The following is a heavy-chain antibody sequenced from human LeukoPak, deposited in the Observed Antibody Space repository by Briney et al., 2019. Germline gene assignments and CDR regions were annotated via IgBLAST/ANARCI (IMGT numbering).Heavy chain of an antibody. J-gene: IGHJ4*02. CDR1: GGSISSGSYD. D-gene: IGHD3-3*01. Sequence: PSETLSLTSTVSGGSISSGSYDWGWIRHPAGKGLEWIGRIYTSGSTNYNPSLKSRVTISVDTYKNQFSLKLSSVTAADTAVYYCAREAFGVVIIFDYWGQGTLVTVSS. CDR3: AREAFGVVIIFDY. CDR2: IYTSGST. V-gene: IGHV4-61*02.